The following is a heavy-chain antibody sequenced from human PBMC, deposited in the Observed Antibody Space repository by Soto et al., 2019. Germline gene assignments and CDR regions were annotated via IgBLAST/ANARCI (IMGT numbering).Heavy chain of an antibody. D-gene: IGHD3-16*01. CDR2: IYYSGST. J-gene: IGHJ4*02. CDR1: GGSISSSSYY. V-gene: IGHV4-39*01. Sequence: SETLSLTCTVSGGSISSSSYYWGWIRQPPGKGLEWIGSIYYSGSTYYNPSLKSRVTISVDTSKNQFSLKLSSVTAADTAVYYCAPLIDYDRGFDYWGQGTLVTVSS. CDR3: APLIDYDRGFDY.